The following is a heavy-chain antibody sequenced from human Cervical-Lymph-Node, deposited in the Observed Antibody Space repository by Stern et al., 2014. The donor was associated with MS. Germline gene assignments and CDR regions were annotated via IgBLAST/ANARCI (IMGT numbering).Heavy chain of an antibody. CDR3: ARGEMATENFDY. D-gene: IGHD5-24*01. J-gene: IGHJ4*02. Sequence: QLQLQESGPGLVKPSQTLSLTCTVSGGSISSGGYYWSWIRQHPGKGLEWIGYIYYSGSTYYNPSLKSRVTISVDTSKNQFSLKLSSVTAADTAVYYCARGEMATENFDYWGQGTLVTVSS. CDR2: IYYSGST. V-gene: IGHV4-31*03. CDR1: GGSISSGGYY.